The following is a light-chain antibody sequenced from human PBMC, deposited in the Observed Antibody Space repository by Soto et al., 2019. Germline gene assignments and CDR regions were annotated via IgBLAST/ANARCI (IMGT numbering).Light chain of an antibody. CDR2: GAS. V-gene: IGKV3-20*01. CDR1: QSVITDY. Sequence: IVLTQSPGTLSFSPGERATLSCRASQSVITDYLASYRQKPCQPPRLLIYGASARATGVPDRFSGSGSGTNFTLTISRLEPEDFAVYYCQQYGRSPLFTFGPGTTVDIK. CDR3: QQYGRSPLFT. J-gene: IGKJ3*01.